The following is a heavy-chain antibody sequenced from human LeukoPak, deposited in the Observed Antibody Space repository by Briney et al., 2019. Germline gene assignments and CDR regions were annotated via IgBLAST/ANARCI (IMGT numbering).Heavy chain of an antibody. V-gene: IGHV1-8*02. CDR3: ARGSFDDYVWGSYPGGAFDI. Sequence: ASVKVSCKASGYTFTSYGISWVRQAPGQGLEWMGWMNPNSGNTGYAQKFQGRVTMTRNTSISTAYMELSSLRSEDTAVYYCARGSFDDYVWGSYPGGAFDIWGQGTMVTVSS. CDR1: GYTFTSYG. CDR2: MNPNSGNT. D-gene: IGHD3-16*02. J-gene: IGHJ3*02.